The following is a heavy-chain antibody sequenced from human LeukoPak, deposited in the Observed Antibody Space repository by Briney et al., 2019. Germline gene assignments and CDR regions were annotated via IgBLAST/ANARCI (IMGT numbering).Heavy chain of an antibody. Sequence: SETLSLTCSVSGGSIRSSNSFWGWIRQPPGERLEWIATIYYNGNTYYNPSLQSRVTISVDTSTNQFSLKLNSVIAADTAVYYCARATAAPSSYFFDRAGQGTLVTVSS. CDR2: IYYNGNT. CDR3: ARATAAPSSYFFDR. D-gene: IGHD6-25*01. CDR1: GGSIRSSNSF. V-gene: IGHV4-39*07. J-gene: IGHJ4*02.